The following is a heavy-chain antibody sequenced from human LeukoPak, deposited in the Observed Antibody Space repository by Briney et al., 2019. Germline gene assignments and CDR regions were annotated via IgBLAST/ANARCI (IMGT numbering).Heavy chain of an antibody. CDR1: GFTFSSYG. CDR2: ISGSGGST. Sequence: GGTLRLSCAASGFTFSSYGMSWVRQAPGKGLEWVSDISGSGGSTYYADSVKGRFTISRDNSKNTLYLQMNSLRAEDTAVYYCAEGEDYGDYWGQGTLVTVSS. D-gene: IGHD1-26*01. J-gene: IGHJ4*02. CDR3: AEGEDYGDY. V-gene: IGHV3-23*01.